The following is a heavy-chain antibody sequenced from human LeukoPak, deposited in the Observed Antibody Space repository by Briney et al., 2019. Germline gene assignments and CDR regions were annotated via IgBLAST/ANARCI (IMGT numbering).Heavy chain of an antibody. CDR1: GGSISSGGYS. V-gene: IGHV4-30-2*01. Sequence: SETLSLTCAVSGGSISSGGYSWSWIRQPPGKGLEWIGYIYHSGSTYYNPSLKSRVTISVDRSKNQFSLKLSSVTAADTAVYYCARDGEEGFDYWGQGTLVTVSS. D-gene: IGHD3-3*01. CDR3: ARDGEEGFDY. J-gene: IGHJ4*02. CDR2: IYHSGST.